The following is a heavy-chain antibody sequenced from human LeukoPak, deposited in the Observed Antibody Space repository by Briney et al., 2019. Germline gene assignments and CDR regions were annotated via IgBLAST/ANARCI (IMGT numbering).Heavy chain of an antibody. V-gene: IGHV3-48*01. CDR1: GFTFSSYS. CDR3: AREPRGIYDILTGPVGGFDY. D-gene: IGHD3-9*01. J-gene: IGHJ4*02. Sequence: GGSLRLSCAASGFTFSSYSMLWVRQAPGKGLEWVSYISSSSSTIYYADSVKGRFTISRDNAKNSLYLQMNTLRAEDTAVYYCAREPRGIYDILTGPVGGFDYWGQGTLVTVSS. CDR2: ISSSSSTI.